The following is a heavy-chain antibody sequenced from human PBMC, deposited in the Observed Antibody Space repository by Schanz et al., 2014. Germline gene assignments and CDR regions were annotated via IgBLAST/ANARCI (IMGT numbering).Heavy chain of an antibody. CDR1: GFTLSSYW. V-gene: IGHV3-33*01. D-gene: IGHD3-10*01. Sequence: VKLVESGGGAVRPGGSLRLSCAASGFTLSSYWMHWVRQVPGKGLEWVAFIWYDGSNKYYADSVKGRFTISRDNAKNSMYLHMKSLRGEDTAVYYCARDNYYGSGSCAYWGQGTLXTVSS. J-gene: IGHJ4*02. CDR2: IWYDGSNK. CDR3: ARDNYYGSGSCAY.